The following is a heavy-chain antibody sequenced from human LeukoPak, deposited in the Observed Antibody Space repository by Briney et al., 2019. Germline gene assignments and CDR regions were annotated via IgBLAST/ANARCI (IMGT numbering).Heavy chain of an antibody. Sequence: ASVKVSCKASGYTFTSYYMHWVRQAPGQGLEWMGIINPSGGSTTYAQMFQGRVTMTRDTSTRTVYMELSSLRSEDTAAYYCARGVGYYDSSGQYYFDYWGQGSLVTVSS. J-gene: IGHJ4*02. V-gene: IGHV1-46*01. CDR3: ARGVGYYDSSGQYYFDY. D-gene: IGHD3-22*01. CDR2: INPSGGST. CDR1: GYTFTSYY.